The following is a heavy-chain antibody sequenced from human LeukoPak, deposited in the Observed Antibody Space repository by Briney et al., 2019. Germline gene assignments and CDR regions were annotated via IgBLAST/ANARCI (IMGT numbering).Heavy chain of an antibody. CDR3: ARAKGVRGVIGYNWFDP. CDR1: GYTFTSYG. D-gene: IGHD3-10*01. J-gene: IGHJ5*02. V-gene: IGHV1-18*04. CDR2: ISAYNGNT. Sequence: GASVKVSCKASGYTFTSYGISWVRQAPGQGLEWMGWISAYNGNTNYAQKLHGRVTMTTDTSTSTAYMELRSLRSDDTAVYYCARAKGVRGVIGYNWFDPWGQGTLVTVSS.